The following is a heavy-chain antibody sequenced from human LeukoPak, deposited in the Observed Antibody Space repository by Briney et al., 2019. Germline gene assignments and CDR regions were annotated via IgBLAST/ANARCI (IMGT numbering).Heavy chain of an antibody. J-gene: IGHJ6*03. Sequence: GGSLRLSCAASGFTFSSYWMHWVRQAPGKGLVWVSRINTDGSSTSYADSVKGRFTISRDNAKNTLYLQMNSLRAEDTAVYYCARYNGSGSYYYYYYYYMDVWGKGTTVTVSS. D-gene: IGHD3-10*01. CDR3: ARYNGSGSYYYYYYYYMDV. V-gene: IGHV3-74*01. CDR2: INTDGSST. CDR1: GFTFSSYW.